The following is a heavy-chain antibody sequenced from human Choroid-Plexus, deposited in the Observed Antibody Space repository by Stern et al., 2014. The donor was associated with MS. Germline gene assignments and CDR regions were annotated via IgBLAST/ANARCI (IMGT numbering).Heavy chain of an antibody. J-gene: IGHJ4*02. Sequence: VQLVESGGGVAQPGRPLILSCAASGFTFSNFGMHWVRQAPGKGLEWVALISYDGSDKYYADSVKGRVTIFRDNSKNTLYMHMNSRRAEDTAVYYCAKDRQWSTYFFDYWGQGSLVTVSS. CDR1: GFTFSNFG. CDR3: AKDRQWSTYFFDY. V-gene: IGHV3-30*18. CDR2: ISYDGSDK. D-gene: IGHD2-15*01.